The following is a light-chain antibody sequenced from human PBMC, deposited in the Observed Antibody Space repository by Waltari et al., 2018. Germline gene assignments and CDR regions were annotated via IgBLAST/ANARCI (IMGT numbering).Light chain of an antibody. CDR2: KDG. V-gene: IGLV3-27*01. CDR1: VLAKKY. Sequence: SYELTQPSSVSVSPGQTARITCSGDVLAKKYARWFQQKPGQAPVLVIYKDGERPSGIPGRFSGSSSGTTVTLTISGAQVEDEADYYCYSAADNNQVFGSGTKVTVL. J-gene: IGLJ6*01. CDR3: YSAADNNQV.